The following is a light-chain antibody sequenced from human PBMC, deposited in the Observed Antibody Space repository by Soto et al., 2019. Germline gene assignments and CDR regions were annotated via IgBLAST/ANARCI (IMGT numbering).Light chain of an antibody. J-gene: IGKJ5*01. CDR1: QSISSY. V-gene: IGKV1-39*01. CDR3: QQSYSTPIT. Sequence: DIKMTQSPSPLSASVGDGVTIAFRASQSISSYVSWYQQKPGKAPKLLIYAASLLQSGVPSRFSGSRSGTDFTLTISSLQPEDFATYYCQQSYSTPITFGQGTRLEIK. CDR2: AAS.